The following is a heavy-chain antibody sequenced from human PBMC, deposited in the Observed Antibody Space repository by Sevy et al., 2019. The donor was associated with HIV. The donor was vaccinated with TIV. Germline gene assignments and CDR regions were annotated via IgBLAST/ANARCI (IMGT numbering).Heavy chain of an antibody. CDR1: GFTFSKYS. CDR3: AREGCTKPHDF. J-gene: IGHJ4*02. V-gene: IGHV3-23*01. Sequence: LSLTCAASGFTFSKYSMSWVRQPPGKGLEWVSTLSFGCGEINYADSVKGRFTISRDNSKISVYLQMHNLRPEDTAVYYCAREGCTKPHDFWGQGTLVTVSS. CDR2: LSFGCGEI. D-gene: IGHD2-8*01.